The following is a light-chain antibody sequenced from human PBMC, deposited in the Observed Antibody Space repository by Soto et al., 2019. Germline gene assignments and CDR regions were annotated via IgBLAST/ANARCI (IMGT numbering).Light chain of an antibody. Sequence: QAVVTQPASVSGSPGQSITISCTGTSSDVGGHNYVSWYQQHPGIAPKLMISEVSNRPSGVSNRFSGSKSGNTASLTISGLQAEDEADYYCSSYTTSSTLVFGGGTKLTVL. CDR2: EVS. CDR1: SSDVGGHNY. J-gene: IGLJ2*01. V-gene: IGLV2-14*01. CDR3: SSYTTSSTLV.